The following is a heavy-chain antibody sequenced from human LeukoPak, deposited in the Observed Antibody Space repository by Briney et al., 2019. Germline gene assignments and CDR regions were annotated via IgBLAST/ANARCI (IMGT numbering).Heavy chain of an antibody. CDR2: IIPILGIA. Sequence: SVKLSCKASGGTFSSYAISWVRQAPGQGLEWMGRIIPILGIANYAQKFQGRVTITADKSTSTAYMELSSLRSEDTAVYYCARDQEGVAAADYWGQGTLVSVSS. CDR1: GGTFSSYA. V-gene: IGHV1-69*04. D-gene: IGHD6-13*01. J-gene: IGHJ4*02. CDR3: ARDQEGVAAADY.